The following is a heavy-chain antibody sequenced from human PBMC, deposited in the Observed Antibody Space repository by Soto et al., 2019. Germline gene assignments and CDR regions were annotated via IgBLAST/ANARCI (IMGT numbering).Heavy chain of an antibody. CDR2: IYYSGST. D-gene: IGHD6-13*01. V-gene: IGHV4-30-4*01. J-gene: IGHJ6*02. CDR3: ARVQLVLYYYGMDV. CDR1: GGSISSGDYY. Sequence: QVQLQESGPGLVKPSQTLSLTCTVSGGSISSGDYYWSWIRQPPGKVLELIGYIYYSGSTYYNPSLKSRVTISVDPSKNRFSLKLSSVTASDTAVYYCARVQLVLYYYGMDVWGQGTKVTVSS.